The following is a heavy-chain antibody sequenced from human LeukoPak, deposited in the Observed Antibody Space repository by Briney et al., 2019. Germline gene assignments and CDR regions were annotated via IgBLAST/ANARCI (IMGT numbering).Heavy chain of an antibody. V-gene: IGHV3-21*01. CDR3: ARDPGRSGGSCYSDY. CDR1: GFTFGSFS. D-gene: IGHD2-15*01. CDR2: ISSSGTYI. J-gene: IGHJ4*02. Sequence: GGSLRLSCAASGFTFGSFSMTWVRQAPGKGLEWVSTISSSGTYIYYADSVKGRFTISRDNAKNSLYLQMNSLRAEDAAVYYCARDPGRSGGSCYSDYWGQGTLVTVSS.